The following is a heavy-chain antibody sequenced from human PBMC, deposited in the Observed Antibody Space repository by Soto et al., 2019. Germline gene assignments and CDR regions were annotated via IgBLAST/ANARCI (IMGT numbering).Heavy chain of an antibody. CDR1: GFTFGDYA. V-gene: IGHV3-49*04. Sequence: GSLRLSCTASGFTFGDYAMSWVRQAPGKGLEWVGFIRSKAYGGTTEYAASVKGRFTISRDDSKSIAYLQMNSLKTEDTAVYYCTRVGHSSSWYYFDYWGQGTLVTVSS. CDR3: TRVGHSSSWYYFDY. D-gene: IGHD6-13*01. CDR2: IRSKAYGGTT. J-gene: IGHJ4*02.